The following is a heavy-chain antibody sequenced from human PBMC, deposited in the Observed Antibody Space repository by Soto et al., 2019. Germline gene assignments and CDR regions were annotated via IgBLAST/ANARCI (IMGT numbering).Heavy chain of an antibody. CDR3: AALNMITFGELYFDY. CDR2: IVVGSGNT. V-gene: IGHV1-58*01. J-gene: IGHJ4*02. D-gene: IGHD3-16*01. CDR1: GFTFTSSA. Sequence: GASVKVSCKASGFTFTSSAVHWVRQARGQRLEWIGWIVVGSGNTNYAQKFQERVTITRDMSTSTAYMELSSLRSEDTAVYYCAALNMITFGELYFDYWGQGTLVTVSS.